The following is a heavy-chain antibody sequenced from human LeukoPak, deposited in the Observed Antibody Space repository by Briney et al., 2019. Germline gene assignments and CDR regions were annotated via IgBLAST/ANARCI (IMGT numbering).Heavy chain of an antibody. CDR1: GFTFSSFA. V-gene: IGHV3-23*01. D-gene: IGHD2-15*01. CDR2: VSYTRVAT. Sequence: GGSLRLSCAASGFTFSSFALSWVRQAPGKGLEWVSGVSYTRVATYYADSVKGRFTISRDNAKNSLYLQMNSLRAEDTAVYYCAREKARSYWFFDLWGRGTLVTVSS. J-gene: IGHJ2*01. CDR3: AREKARSYWFFDL.